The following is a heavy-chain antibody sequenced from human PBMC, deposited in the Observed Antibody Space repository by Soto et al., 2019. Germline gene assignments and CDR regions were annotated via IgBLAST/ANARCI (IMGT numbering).Heavy chain of an antibody. CDR2: VIPIFGTT. D-gene: IGHD2-15*01. CDR3: ARRFIHGNGCNHDSFDM. Sequence: QVQLVQSGAEVKKPGSSVKVSCKASGGTFSNYAVSWVRQAPGQGLEWMGEVIPIFGTTPYAQKFQGRVTITADESTNTDYMELSSLRSEDTAVYYCARRFIHGNGCNHDSFDMWGQGTMVTVSS. V-gene: IGHV1-69*01. CDR1: GGTFSNYA. J-gene: IGHJ3*02.